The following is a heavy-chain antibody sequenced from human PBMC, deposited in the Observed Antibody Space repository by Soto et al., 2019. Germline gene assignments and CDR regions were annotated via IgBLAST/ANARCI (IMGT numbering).Heavy chain of an antibody. V-gene: IGHV3-7*03. D-gene: IGHD6-19*01. J-gene: IGHJ6*02. CDR1: GFPFNNYY. Sequence: GGSLRLSCTASGFPFNNYYMTWVRQASGKGLEWVASIKEDGNEKYYADSVKGRFTISRDNAKNSMSLQMNSLGVEDTAVYFCTRGAGGWNYYYAMDAWGHGATVTVSS. CDR2: IKEDGNEK. CDR3: TRGAGGWNYYYAMDA.